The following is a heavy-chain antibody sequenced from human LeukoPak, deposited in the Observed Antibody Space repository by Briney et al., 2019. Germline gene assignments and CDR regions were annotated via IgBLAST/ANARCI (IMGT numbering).Heavy chain of an antibody. Sequence: ASVKVSCKPSGYSFTSYYIHWVRQAPGQGLEWMGIIKPGDGGTSYAQKFRGRISMPRDMSTSTVYMGLSSLRLEDTAVFFCARRHPPGFGRNDAFDVWGQGTMVTVSS. J-gene: IGHJ3*01. CDR1: GYSFTSYY. V-gene: IGHV1-46*01. CDR3: ARRHPPGFGRNDAFDV. D-gene: IGHD3-10*01. CDR2: IKPGDGGT.